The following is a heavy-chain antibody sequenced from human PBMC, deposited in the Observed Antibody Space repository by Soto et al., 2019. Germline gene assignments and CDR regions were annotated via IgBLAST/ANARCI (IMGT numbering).Heavy chain of an antibody. V-gene: IGHV4-31*03. Sequence: QVQLQESGPRLVEASQTLSLTCTVPNASITSSGYYWSWVRQPPGKRLEWIGYIYHSGSTFYSPSLQSRLTMSVDTSKNQFSLTLRSVTAADTAVYHCARMSGTYYVPDYWGQGTLVTVSS. CDR2: IYHSGST. CDR1: NASITSSGYY. CDR3: ARMSGTYYVPDY. J-gene: IGHJ4*02. D-gene: IGHD1-26*01.